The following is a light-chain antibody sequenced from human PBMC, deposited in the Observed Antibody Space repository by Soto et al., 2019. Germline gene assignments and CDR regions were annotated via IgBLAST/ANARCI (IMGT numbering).Light chain of an antibody. CDR1: QSISSW. J-gene: IGKJ2*01. Sequence: DIQMTQSPSTLSASVGDRVTITCRASQSISSWLAWYQQKPGKAPKLLIYDASSLESGVPSRFSGSGSVTEFTLIICSLQPDDFATYYCQQYNSYSMYTFGQGTKVDIK. V-gene: IGKV1-5*01. CDR3: QQYNSYSMYT. CDR2: DAS.